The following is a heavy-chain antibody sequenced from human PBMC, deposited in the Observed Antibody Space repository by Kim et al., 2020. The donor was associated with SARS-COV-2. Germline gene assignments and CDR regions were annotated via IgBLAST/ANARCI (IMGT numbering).Heavy chain of an antibody. D-gene: IGHD2-8*01. J-gene: IGHJ6*02. CDR3: AKANGQSDKNGMDV. Sequence: ADAVKGRFSSSRDNPKNTLFLQMNSLRAEDTGVYYCAKANGQSDKNGMDVWGPGTTVTVSS. V-gene: IGHV3-23*01.